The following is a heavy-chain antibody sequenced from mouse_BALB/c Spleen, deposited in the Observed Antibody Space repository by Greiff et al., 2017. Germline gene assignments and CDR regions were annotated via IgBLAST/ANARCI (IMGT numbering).Heavy chain of an antibody. CDR1: GYTFTSYW. V-gene: IGHV1-7*01. D-gene: IGHD1-1*01. J-gene: IGHJ4*01. CDR3: ARGGFITTVMDY. Sequence: QVQLQQSGAELAKPGASVKMSCKASGYTFTSYWMHWVKQRPGQGLEWIGYINPSTGYTDYNQKFKDKATLTADKSSSTAYMQLSSLTSEDSAVYYCARGGFITTVMDYWGQGTSVTVSS. CDR2: INPSTGYT.